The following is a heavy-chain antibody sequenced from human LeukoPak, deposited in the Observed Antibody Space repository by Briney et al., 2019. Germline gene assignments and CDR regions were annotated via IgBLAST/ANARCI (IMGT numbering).Heavy chain of an antibody. CDR3: ARRYCSSTSCYFHFDY. Sequence: ASETLSLTCTVSGGSISSYYWSWIQQPPGKGLEWIGYIYYSGSTNYNPSLKSRVTISVDTSKNQFSLKLSSVTAADTAVYYCARRYCSSTSCYFHFDYWGQGTLVTVSS. D-gene: IGHD2-2*01. CDR1: GGSISSYY. J-gene: IGHJ4*02. V-gene: IGHV4-59*01. CDR2: IYYSGST.